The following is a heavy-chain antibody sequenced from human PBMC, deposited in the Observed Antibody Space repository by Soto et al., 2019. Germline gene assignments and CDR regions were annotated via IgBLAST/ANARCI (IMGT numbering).Heavy chain of an antibody. J-gene: IGHJ3*02. CDR1: GFPFSSYD. CDR3: ARGGRNAAAGAFDI. CDR2: IGTAGDT. Sequence: SLRLSCAASGFPFSSYDMHWVRQATGKGLEWVSAIGTAGDTYYPGSVKGRFTISRENAKNSLYLQMNSLRAGDTAVYYCARGGRNAAAGAFDIWGQGTMVTVSS. D-gene: IGHD3-16*01. V-gene: IGHV3-13*01.